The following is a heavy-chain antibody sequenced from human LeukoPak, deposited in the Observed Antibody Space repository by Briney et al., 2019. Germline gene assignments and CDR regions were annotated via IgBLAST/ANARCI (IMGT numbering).Heavy chain of an antibody. CDR1: GYTFTSYY. D-gene: IGHD3/OR15-3a*01. CDR2: INPSGGGT. V-gene: IGHV1-46*03. Sequence: ASVKVSCKASGYTFTSYYMHWVRQAPGQGLEWMGIINPSGGGTSYAQKFQGRVTMTSDTSTSTAHMELSSLRPEDTAVYYCVRGTDLDCWGQGTLVTVSS. J-gene: IGHJ4*02. CDR3: VRGTDLDC.